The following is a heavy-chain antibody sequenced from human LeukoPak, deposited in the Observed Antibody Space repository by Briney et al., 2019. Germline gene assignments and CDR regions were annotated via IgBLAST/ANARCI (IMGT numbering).Heavy chain of an antibody. V-gene: IGHV4-34*08. D-gene: IGHD3-22*01. CDR3: ATPDSSGYYYLY. CDR2: INHSGST. CDR1: GFTLGDAW. J-gene: IGHJ4*02. Sequence: PGGSLRLSCAASGFTLGDAWMSWVRQPPGKGLEWIGEINHSGSTNYNPSLESRVTISVDTSKNQFSLKLSSVTAADTAVYYCATPDSSGYYYLYWGQGTLVTVSS.